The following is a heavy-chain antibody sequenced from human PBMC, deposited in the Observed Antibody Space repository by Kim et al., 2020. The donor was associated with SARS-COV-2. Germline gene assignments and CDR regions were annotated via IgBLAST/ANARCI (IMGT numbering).Heavy chain of an antibody. D-gene: IGHD1-26*01. CDR3: ARDRKWGLFDI. CDR2: I. Sequence: IYYANSEKRRFTISRYNPKNSLYLVMSSLRAEDTAVDYCARDRKWGLFDIWGQGTMVTVSS. V-gene: IGHV3-48*03. J-gene: IGHJ3*02.